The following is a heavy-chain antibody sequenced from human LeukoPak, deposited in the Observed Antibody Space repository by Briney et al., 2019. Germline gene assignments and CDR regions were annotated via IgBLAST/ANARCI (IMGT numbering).Heavy chain of an antibody. CDR2: IYTSGST. CDR3: ARAYSSGYYPPENFFNS. CDR1: GGSISSGSYC. D-gene: IGHD3-22*01. J-gene: IGHJ4*02. Sequence: SQTLSLXCTVSGGSISSGSYCWSWIRQPAGKGLEWIGGIYTSGSTNYDPSLKSRVTISVDTSGNQFSLKLSSVTAADTAVYYCARAYSSGYYPPENFFNSWGQGTLATVSS. V-gene: IGHV4-61*02.